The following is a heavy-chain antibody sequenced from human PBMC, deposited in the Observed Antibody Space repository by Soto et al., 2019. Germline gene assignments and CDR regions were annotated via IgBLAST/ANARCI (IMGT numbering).Heavy chain of an antibody. J-gene: IGHJ4*02. CDR2: IYYSGST. D-gene: IGHD4-17*01. Sequence: ASETLSLTCTVSGGSISSGGYYWSWIRQHPGKGLEWIGYIYYSGSTYYNPSLKSRVTISVDTSKNQFSLKLSSVTAADTAVYYCARSRRAGYGVYSVYFDYWGQGTLVTVS. V-gene: IGHV4-31*03. CDR3: ARSRRAGYGVYSVYFDY. CDR1: GGSISSGGYY.